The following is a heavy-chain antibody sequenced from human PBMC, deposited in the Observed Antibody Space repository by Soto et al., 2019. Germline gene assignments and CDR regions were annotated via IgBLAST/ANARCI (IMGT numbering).Heavy chain of an antibody. V-gene: IGHV3-30-3*01. CDR2: ISYDGSNK. CDR3: ARGRGYCISTSCYINWFDP. Sequence: GGSLRLSCAASGFTFSSYAMHRVRQAPGKGLEWVAVISYDGSNKYYADSVKGRFTISRDNSKNTLYLQMNSLRAEDTAVYYCARGRGYCISTSCYINWFDPWGQVT. J-gene: IGHJ5*02. D-gene: IGHD2-2*01. CDR1: GFTFSSYA.